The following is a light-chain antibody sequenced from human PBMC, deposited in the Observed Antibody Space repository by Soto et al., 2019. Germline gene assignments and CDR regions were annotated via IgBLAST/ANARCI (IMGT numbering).Light chain of an antibody. CDR2: GAS. J-gene: IGKJ5*01. CDR1: QSVSSRY. Sequence: IVLTQSPGTLPLSPGERATLSCRAIQSVSSRYLAWYHQTPGQAPRLLISGASSRATGIPDRFSGSGSGTDFTLTISRLEPEDFAVYYCQQYGSTPPITFGQGTRLEI. V-gene: IGKV3-20*01. CDR3: QQYGSTPPIT.